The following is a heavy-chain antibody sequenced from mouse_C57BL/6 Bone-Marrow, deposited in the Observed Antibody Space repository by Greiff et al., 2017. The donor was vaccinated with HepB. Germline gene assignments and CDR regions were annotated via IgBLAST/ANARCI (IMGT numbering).Heavy chain of an antibody. CDR2: IRNKANGYTT. CDR3: ARDADYGSSYVDWYFDV. CDR1: GFTFTDYY. D-gene: IGHD1-1*01. V-gene: IGHV7-3*01. Sequence: EVMLVESGGGLVQPGGSLSLSCAASGFTFTDYYMSWVRQPPGKALEWLGFIRNKANGYTTEYSASVKGRFTISRDNSQSILYLQMNALRAEDSATYYCARDADYGSSYVDWYFDVWGTGTTVTVSS. J-gene: IGHJ1*03.